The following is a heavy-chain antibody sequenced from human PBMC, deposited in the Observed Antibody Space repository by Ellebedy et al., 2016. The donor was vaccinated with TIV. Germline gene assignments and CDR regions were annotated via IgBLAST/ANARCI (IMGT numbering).Heavy chain of an antibody. D-gene: IGHD2/OR15-2a*01. V-gene: IGHV4-61*02. CDR2: VYASGST. CDR1: GGSITSGSYY. Sequence: SETLSLXCTVSGGSITSGSYYWTWIRQPAGKGLEWIGRVYASGSTDYNPSLRSRVTMSVDTSKNQFSLKLSSVTAADTAVYFCARYFDPYFDYWGQGIMVTVSS. J-gene: IGHJ4*02. CDR3: ARYFDPYFDY.